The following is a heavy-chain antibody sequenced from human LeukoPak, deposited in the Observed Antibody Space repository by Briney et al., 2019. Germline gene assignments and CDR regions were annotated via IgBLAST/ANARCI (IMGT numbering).Heavy chain of an antibody. D-gene: IGHD6-13*01. CDR3: ARFGSSSSWYGLKNYYYYGMDV. V-gene: IGHV4-4*02. CDR1: GGSISSSNW. J-gene: IGHJ6*02. Sequence: KPSETLSLTCAVSGGSISSSNWWSWVRQPPGKGLEWIGEIYHSGSTNYNPSLKSRVTISVDKSKNQFSLKLSSVTAADTAVYYCARFGSSSSWYGLKNYYYYGMDVWGQGTTVTVSS. CDR2: IYHSGST.